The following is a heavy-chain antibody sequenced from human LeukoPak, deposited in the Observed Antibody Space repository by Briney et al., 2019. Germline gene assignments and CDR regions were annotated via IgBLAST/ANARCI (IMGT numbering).Heavy chain of an antibody. CDR1: GGSIGSYY. D-gene: IGHD4-17*01. CDR2: VYFSGST. J-gene: IGHJ3*02. V-gene: IGHV4-59*01. CDR3: ARSRGVYGDWSDGFDI. Sequence: SETLSLTCIVSGGSIGSYYWSWIRQPPGKGLEWIGYVYFSGSTNYNPSLKSRVTISVETSKNQLSLKLSPATAADTAVYYCARSRGVYGDWSDGFDIWGQGTMVPVST.